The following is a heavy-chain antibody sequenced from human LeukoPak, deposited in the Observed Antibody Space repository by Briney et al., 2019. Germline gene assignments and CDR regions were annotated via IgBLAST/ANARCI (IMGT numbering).Heavy chain of an antibody. CDR1: GFTFSSYA. V-gene: IGHV3-23*01. Sequence: PGGSLRLSCAASGFTFSSYAMSWVRQAPGKGLEWVSVISGSGGTTFYTDSVKGRFTISRDNSKNTLYLQMNSLRAEDTAVYYCAKDLVVGALDYWGQGTLVTVSS. CDR2: ISGSGGTT. CDR3: AKDLVVGALDY. D-gene: IGHD1-26*01. J-gene: IGHJ4*02.